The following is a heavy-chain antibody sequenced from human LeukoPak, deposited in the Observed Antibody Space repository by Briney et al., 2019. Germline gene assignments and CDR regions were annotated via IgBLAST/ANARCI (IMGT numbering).Heavy chain of an antibody. J-gene: IGHJ4*02. CDR3: ARDLSIAAAGYSPGD. Sequence: GASVNVSCKASGYTFTAYAMNWVRQAPGQGLEWMGWINTNTGNPTHAPAFTGRFVFSLDTSVSTAYLQISSLKAEDTAVYYCARDLSIAAAGYSPGDWGQGTLVTVSS. V-gene: IGHV7-4-1*02. D-gene: IGHD6-13*01. CDR1: GYTFTAYA. CDR2: INTNTGNP.